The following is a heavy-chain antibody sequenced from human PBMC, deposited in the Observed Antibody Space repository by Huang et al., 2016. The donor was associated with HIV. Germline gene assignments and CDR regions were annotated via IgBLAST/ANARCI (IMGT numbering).Heavy chain of an antibody. J-gene: IGHJ4*02. D-gene: IGHD2-21*02. CDR3: ATDLGGYSFDY. V-gene: IGHV3-30*02. CDR1: GFSFGHYG. Sequence: QEQLVESGGGVVQPGGSLRLSCATSGFSFGHYGMHWVRKARGKGLEWVAFIRFDGGNKHYADSAKGRFTISRDNSKKMLFLEMNSLRGDDTAFYYCATDLGGYSFDYWGQGALVSVSS. CDR2: IRFDGGNK.